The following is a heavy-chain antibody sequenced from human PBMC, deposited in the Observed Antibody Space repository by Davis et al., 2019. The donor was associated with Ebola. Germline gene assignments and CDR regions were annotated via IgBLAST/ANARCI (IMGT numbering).Heavy chain of an antibody. V-gene: IGHV7-4-1*02. CDR2: INTNTGKP. CDR3: ARDNHYDSSGYLNLDY. CDR1: GHTLTEMS. Sequence: ASVKVSCKVSGHTLTEMSIHWVRQAPGQGLEWMGWINTNTGKPTYAQGSTGRLVFSLDTSVSTAYLQISGLEAEDTAVYYCARDNHYDSSGYLNLDYWGQGTLVTVSS. J-gene: IGHJ4*02. D-gene: IGHD3-22*01.